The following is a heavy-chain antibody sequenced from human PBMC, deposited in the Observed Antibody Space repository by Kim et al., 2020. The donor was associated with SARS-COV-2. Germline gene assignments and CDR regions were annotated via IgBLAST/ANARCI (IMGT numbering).Heavy chain of an antibody. Sequence: SLKSRVTISVDKSKNQFSLKLSSVTAADTAVYYCAREFSTMIVVVGMDVWGQGTTVTVSS. D-gene: IGHD3-22*01. V-gene: IGHV4-4*02. CDR3: AREFSTMIVVVGMDV. J-gene: IGHJ6*02.